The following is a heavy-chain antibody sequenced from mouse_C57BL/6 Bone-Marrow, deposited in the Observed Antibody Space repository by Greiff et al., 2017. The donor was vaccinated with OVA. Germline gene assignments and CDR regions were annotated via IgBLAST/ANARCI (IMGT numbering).Heavy chain of an antibody. D-gene: IGHD1-2*01. CDR2: IHPNSGST. CDR1: GYTFTSYW. CDR3: ARKETTAGFAY. V-gene: IGHV1-64*01. Sequence: QVQLQQPGAELVKPGASVKLSCKASGYTFTSYWMHWVKQRPGQGLEWIGMIHPNSGSTNYNEKFKSKATLTVDKSSSTAYMQLSSLTSDDSAVYYCARKETTAGFAYWGQGTLVTVSA. J-gene: IGHJ3*01.